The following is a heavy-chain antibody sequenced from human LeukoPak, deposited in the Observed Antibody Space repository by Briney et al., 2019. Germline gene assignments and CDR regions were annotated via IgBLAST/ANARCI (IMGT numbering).Heavy chain of an antibody. Sequence: GASVTVSCKVSGYTLTELSMHWVRQAPGKGLEWMGGFDPEDGETIYAQKFQGRVTMAEDTSTDTAYMELSSLRSEDTAVYCCATRYYYDSSGYYQQARGFDYWGQGTLVTVSS. V-gene: IGHV1-24*01. CDR2: FDPEDGET. J-gene: IGHJ4*02. CDR3: ATRYYYDSSGYYQQARGFDY. D-gene: IGHD3-22*01. CDR1: GYTLTELS.